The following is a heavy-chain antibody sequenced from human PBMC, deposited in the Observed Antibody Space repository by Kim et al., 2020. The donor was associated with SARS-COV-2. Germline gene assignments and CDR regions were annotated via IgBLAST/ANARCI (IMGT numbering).Heavy chain of an antibody. J-gene: IGHJ4*02. V-gene: IGHV4-39*01. CDR3: ARHHPLGAYFDY. D-gene: IGHD6-6*01. CDR1: GGSISSSSYY. Sequence: SETLSLTCTVSGGSISSSSYYWGWIRQPPGKGLVWIGSIYYSGSTYYNPSLKSRVTISVDTSKNQFSLKLSSVTAADTAVYYCARHHPLGAYFDYWGQGTLVTVSS. CDR2: IYYSGST.